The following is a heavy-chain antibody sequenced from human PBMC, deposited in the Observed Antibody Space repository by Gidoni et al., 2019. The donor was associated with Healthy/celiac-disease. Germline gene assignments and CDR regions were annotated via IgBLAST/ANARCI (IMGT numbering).Heavy chain of an antibody. CDR2: ISYDGSNK. CDR1: GFTFSSYG. CDR3: AKPGISYYYGMDV. J-gene: IGHJ6*02. Sequence: QVQLVESGGGVVQPGRSLRLSCAASGFTFSSYGMHWVRQAPGKGLEWVAVISYDGSNKYYADSVKGRFTISRDNSKNTLYLQMNSLRAEDTAVYYCAKPGISYYYGMDVWGQGTTVTVSS. D-gene: IGHD6-13*01. V-gene: IGHV3-30*18.